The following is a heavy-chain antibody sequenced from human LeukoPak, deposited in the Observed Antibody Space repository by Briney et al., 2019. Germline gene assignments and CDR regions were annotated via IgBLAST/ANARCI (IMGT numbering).Heavy chain of an antibody. CDR2: MYYSGST. D-gene: IGHD6-19*01. Sequence: PSETLSLTCTVSGGSISSSSYYWSWIRQPPGKGLECIGYMYYSGSTNYNPSLKSRVTISGDTSKNQFSLKLSSVTAADTAVYYCARVRRSRYSSGWYGFDYWGQGTLVTVSS. V-gene: IGHV4-61*01. CDR1: GGSISSSSYY. J-gene: IGHJ4*02. CDR3: ARVRRSRYSSGWYGFDY.